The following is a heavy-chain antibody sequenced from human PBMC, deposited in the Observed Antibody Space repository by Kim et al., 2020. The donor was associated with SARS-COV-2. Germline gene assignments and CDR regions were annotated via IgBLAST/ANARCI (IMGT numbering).Heavy chain of an antibody. CDR2: IIPIFGTA. J-gene: IGHJ6*02. Sequence: SVKVSCKASGGTFSSYAISWVRQAPGQGLEWMGGIIPIFGTANYAQKFQGRVTITADESTSTAYMELSSLRSEDTAVYYCARWFGELLGYYYGMDVWGQGTTVTVSS. CDR3: ARWFGELLGYYYGMDV. D-gene: IGHD3-10*01. V-gene: IGHV1-69*13. CDR1: GGTFSSYA.